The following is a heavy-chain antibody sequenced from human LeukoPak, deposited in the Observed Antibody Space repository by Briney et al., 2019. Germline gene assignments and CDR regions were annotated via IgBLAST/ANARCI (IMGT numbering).Heavy chain of an antibody. CDR1: GFTFSNYW. D-gene: IGHD4-17*01. CDR3: AKGGATVIDY. V-gene: IGHV3-74*01. CDR2: INSDGSST. J-gene: IGHJ4*02. Sequence: GGSLRLSCAASGFTFSNYWMHWVRQAPGKGLVWVSRINSDGSSTTSADSVKGRFTISRDNAKNTLYLQMNSLRAEDTAVYYCAKGGATVIDYWGQGSLVTVSS.